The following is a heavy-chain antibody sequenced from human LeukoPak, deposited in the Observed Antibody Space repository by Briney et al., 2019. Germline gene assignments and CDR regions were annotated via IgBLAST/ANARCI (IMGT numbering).Heavy chain of an antibody. Sequence: GGSLRLSCAASGFTFSDYYMSWIRQAPGKGLEWVSYISSSGSTIYYADSVKGRFTISRDNAKNSLYLQMNSLRAEDTAVYYCGYSYGYYYYGMDVWGRGTTVTVSS. CDR2: ISSSGSTI. J-gene: IGHJ6*02. V-gene: IGHV3-11*01. CDR1: GFTFSDYY. D-gene: IGHD5-18*01. CDR3: GYSYGYYYYGMDV.